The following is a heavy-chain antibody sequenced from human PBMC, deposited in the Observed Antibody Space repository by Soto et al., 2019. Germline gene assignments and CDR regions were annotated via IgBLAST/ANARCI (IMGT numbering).Heavy chain of an antibody. CDR1: GGSISGYY. CDR3: ARGRDLRKRLLSSWFDP. CDR2: INESGGT. D-gene: IGHD6-6*01. Sequence: ATLSLTYAFYGGSISGYYLSWIHKPPWNGLDWIGEINESGGTNYKPSLKSRVIISVDTSKNQLSLNLNSVTAADTAVYYCARGRDLRKRLLSSWFDPWGQGVLVTVSS. V-gene: IGHV4-34*01. J-gene: IGHJ5*01.